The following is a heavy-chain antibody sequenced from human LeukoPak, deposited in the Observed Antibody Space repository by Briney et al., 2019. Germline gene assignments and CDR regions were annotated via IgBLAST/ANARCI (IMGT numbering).Heavy chain of an antibody. CDR3: ARHDAVSFDY. D-gene: IGHD2-8*01. V-gene: IGHV4-34*01. J-gene: IGHJ4*02. CDR1: GGSFSGYY. CDR2: INHSGST. Sequence: NPSETLSLTCAVYGGSFSGYYWSWIRQPPGKGLEWIGEINHSGSTYYNPSLKSRVIISVDTSKNQFSLKLSSVTAADTALYYCARHDAVSFDYWGQGTLVTVSS.